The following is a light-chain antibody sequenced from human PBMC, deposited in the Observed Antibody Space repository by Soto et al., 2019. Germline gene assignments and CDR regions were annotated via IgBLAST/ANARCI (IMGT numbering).Light chain of an antibody. V-gene: IGKV3-20*01. J-gene: IGKJ3*01. CDR3: QVYGDSVFT. CDR1: QSVTRDC. CDR2: GAS. Sequence: EIVLSQSPGTLSLSPGERATLSCKASQSVTRDCLAWYRQRPGQAPRLLIYGASTRATGTPDRISGSGSGTDFSLTISRLEPEDSAVYYCQVYGDSVFTFGPGTKVDLK.